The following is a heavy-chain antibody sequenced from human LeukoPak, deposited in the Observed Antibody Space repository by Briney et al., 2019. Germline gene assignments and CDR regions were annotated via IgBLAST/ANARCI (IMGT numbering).Heavy chain of an antibody. D-gene: IGHD3-3*01. Sequence: GGSLRLSCAASGFTFSSYGMHCVRQAPGKGLEWVAVISYDGSNKYYADSVKGRFTISRDNSKNTLYLQMNSLRAEDTAVYYCAKDPGYDFWSGPSSPYYYGMDVWGQGTTVTVSS. CDR3: AKDPGYDFWSGPSSPYYYGMDV. J-gene: IGHJ6*02. V-gene: IGHV3-30*18. CDR2: ISYDGSNK. CDR1: GFTFSSYG.